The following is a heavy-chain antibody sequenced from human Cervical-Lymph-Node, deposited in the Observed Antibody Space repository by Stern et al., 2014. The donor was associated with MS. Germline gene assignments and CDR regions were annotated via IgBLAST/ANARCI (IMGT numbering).Heavy chain of an antibody. V-gene: IGHV3-21*01. CDR1: GFTFSSYS. J-gene: IGHJ6*02. CDR3: ARVHCSSTSCQRGYYYYGMDV. Sequence: EVQLVESGGGLVKPGGSLGLSCAASGFTFSSYSMNWVRQAPGKGLEWVSSISSSSSYIYYADSVKGRFTISRDNAKNSLYLQMNSLRAEDTAVYYCARVHCSSTSCQRGYYYYGMDVWGQGTTVTVSS. D-gene: IGHD2-2*01. CDR2: ISSSSSYI.